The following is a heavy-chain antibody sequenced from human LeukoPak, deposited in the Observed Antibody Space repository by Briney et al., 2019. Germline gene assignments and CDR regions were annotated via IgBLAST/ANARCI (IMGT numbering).Heavy chain of an antibody. CDR1: GGSISSYY. Sequence: SETLSLTCTVSGGSISSYYWSWIRQPPGKGLEWIGYIYYSGGTNYNPSLKSRVTISVDTSKNQFSLKLSSVTAADTAVYYCARLYDSSGYYPSDAFDIWGQGTMVTVSS. CDR3: ARLYDSSGYYPSDAFDI. V-gene: IGHV4-59*08. CDR2: IYYSGGT. D-gene: IGHD3-22*01. J-gene: IGHJ3*02.